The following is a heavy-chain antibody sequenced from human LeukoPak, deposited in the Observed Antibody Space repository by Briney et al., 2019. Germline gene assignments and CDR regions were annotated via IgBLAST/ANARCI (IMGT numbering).Heavy chain of an antibody. CDR3: ARAEGATSSGDFDY. CDR2: FYHSGST. V-gene: IGHV4-59*12. J-gene: IGHJ4*02. D-gene: IGHD1-26*01. CDR1: GGFNTHYY. Sequence: SETLSLTCSVSGGFNTHYYWSWIRQPPGKGLEWIGYFYHSGSTNYNPSLKSRVTISVDTSKNQFSLKLSSVTAADTAVYYCARAEGATSSGDFDYWGQGTLVTVSS.